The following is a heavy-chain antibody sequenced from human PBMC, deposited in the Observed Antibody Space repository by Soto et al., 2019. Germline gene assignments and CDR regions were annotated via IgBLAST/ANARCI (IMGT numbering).Heavy chain of an antibody. CDR3: ARAGENIVVVPAAILAPFDY. J-gene: IGHJ4*02. Sequence: GGCLRLSCAASGFPFRSYSMNWVRQAPGKGLEWVSYISSSSSYIYYADSVKGRFTISRDNAKNSLYLQMNSLRAEDTAVYYCARAGENIVVVPAAILAPFDYWGQGTLVTVSS. D-gene: IGHD2-2*01. CDR1: GFPFRSYS. V-gene: IGHV3-21*01. CDR2: ISSSSSYI.